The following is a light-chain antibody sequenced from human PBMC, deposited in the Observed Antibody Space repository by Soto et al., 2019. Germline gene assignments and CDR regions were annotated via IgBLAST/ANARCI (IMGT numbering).Light chain of an antibody. J-gene: IGKJ1*01. CDR3: QQYGNSPWT. CDR2: GAY. V-gene: IGKV3-20*01. CDR1: QSINRD. Sequence: EIVMTLSPATPSVSPGESATLSCRASQSINRDLAWYQQRPGQAPRLLMYGAYIRATGIPDTFSGGGSGTDFTLTISRLEPEDFAVYYCQQYGNSPWTFGQGTKVDIK.